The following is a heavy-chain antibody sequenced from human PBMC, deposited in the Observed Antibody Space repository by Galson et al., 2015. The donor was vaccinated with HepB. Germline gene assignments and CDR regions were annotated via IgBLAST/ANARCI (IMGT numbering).Heavy chain of an antibody. CDR3: VKEDILTGYSVGSFHF. V-gene: IGHV3-64D*06. CDR2: ISHNGGAT. Sequence: SLRLSCAGSGFRFHYYALHWVRQAPGKGLEFVSGISHNGGATTFADSVRDRFTISRDNSKNTMYLQMNSLRTEDTAVYYCVKEDILTGYSVGSFHFWGRGTMVTVSS. D-gene: IGHD3-9*01. J-gene: IGHJ3*01. CDR1: GFRFHYYA.